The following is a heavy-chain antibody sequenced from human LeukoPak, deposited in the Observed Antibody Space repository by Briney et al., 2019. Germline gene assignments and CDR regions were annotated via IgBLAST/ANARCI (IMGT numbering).Heavy chain of an antibody. Sequence: ASVKVSCKASGYTFASYGISWVRQAPGQGLEWMGWISAYNGNTNYAQKLQGRVTMATDTSTSTAYMELRSLRSDDTAVYYCARVDIDIVVVTAADFDYWGQGTLVTVSS. V-gene: IGHV1-18*01. CDR1: GYTFASYG. CDR2: ISAYNGNT. J-gene: IGHJ4*02. CDR3: ARVDIDIVVVTAADFDY. D-gene: IGHD2-21*02.